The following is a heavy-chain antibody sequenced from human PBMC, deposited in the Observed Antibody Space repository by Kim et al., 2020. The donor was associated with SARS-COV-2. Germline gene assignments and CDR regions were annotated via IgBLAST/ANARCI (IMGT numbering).Heavy chain of an antibody. J-gene: IGHJ4*02. CDR1: GTPISSHY. Sequence: SETLSLTCTVSGTPISSHYWSWFRQPPGKGLEWIGHFYHSGSADYNSPLKSRGIISADTSKSQLSLELSSATAADTAAYYCSRNGGSYTFDFWGQGILV. CDR2: FYHSGSA. CDR3: SRNGGSYTFDF. D-gene: IGHD2-8*01. V-gene: IGHV4-59*11.